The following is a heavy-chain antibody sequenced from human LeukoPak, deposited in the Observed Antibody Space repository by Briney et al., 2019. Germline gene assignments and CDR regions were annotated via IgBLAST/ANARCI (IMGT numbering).Heavy chain of an antibody. CDR1: GFSFRYYA. CDR2: ISGSGGTT. D-gene: IGHD4-17*01. V-gene: IGHV3-23*01. Sequence: PGGSLRLSCAASGFSFRYYAMSWVRQAPGKELEWVSAISGSGGTTNYADSVKGRFTISRDNSKNTLYLQMNSLRGEDTAVYYCAKGGGDYGVTTSMDVWGQGTTVTVSS. CDR3: AKGGGDYGVTTSMDV. J-gene: IGHJ6*02.